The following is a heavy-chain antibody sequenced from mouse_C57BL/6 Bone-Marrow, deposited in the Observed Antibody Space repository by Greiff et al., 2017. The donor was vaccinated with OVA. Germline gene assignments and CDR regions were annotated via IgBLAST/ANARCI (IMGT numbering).Heavy chain of an antibody. CDR3: ARKGGQPPFAY. D-gene: IGHD3-3*01. V-gene: IGHV1-9*01. J-gene: IGHJ3*01. Sequence: QVQLQQSGAELMKPGASVKLSCKATGYTFTGYWIEWVKQRPGHGLEWIGEILPGSGSTNYNEKFKGKATFTADTSSNTAYMQLSSLTTEDSAIYYCARKGGQPPFAYWGQGTLVTVSA. CDR2: ILPGSGST. CDR1: GYTFTGYW.